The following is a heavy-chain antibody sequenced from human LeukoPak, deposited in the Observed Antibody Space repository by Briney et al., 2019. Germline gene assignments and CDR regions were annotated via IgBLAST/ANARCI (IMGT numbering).Heavy chain of an antibody. V-gene: IGHV4-59*12. CDR1: GGSISSYY. J-gene: IGHJ3*02. CDR2: IYYSGST. CDR3: ARDLRYYDFWSGYYSDAFDI. Sequence: SETLSLTCTVSGGSISSYYWSWIRQPPGKGLEWIGYIYYSGSTNYNPSLKSQVTISVDTSKNQFSLKLSSVTAADTAVYYCARDLRYYDFWSGYYSDAFDIWGQGTMVTVSS. D-gene: IGHD3-3*01.